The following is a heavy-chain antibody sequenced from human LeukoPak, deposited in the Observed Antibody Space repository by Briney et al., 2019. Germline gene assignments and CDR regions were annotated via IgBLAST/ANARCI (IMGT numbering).Heavy chain of an antibody. CDR3: AREGGFYRPLDY. J-gene: IGHJ4*02. D-gene: IGHD6-25*01. CDR2: VHLDGRT. V-gene: IGHV4-4*02. Sequence: TSETLSLTCDVSGGSVASTNWWTWFRQPPGKGLEWIGEVHLDGRTNYNPSLKSRLVMSADLPENHISLKLTSVTAADTAVYYCAREGGFYRPLDYSGQGTLVTVSS. CDR1: GGSVASTNW.